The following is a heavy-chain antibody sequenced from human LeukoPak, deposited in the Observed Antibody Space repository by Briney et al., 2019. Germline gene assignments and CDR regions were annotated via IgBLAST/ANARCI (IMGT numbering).Heavy chain of an antibody. J-gene: IGHJ4*02. CDR3: ARYYKYAFDN. CDR2: IGIDSGNT. Sequence: GGSLRLSCAVSGFTCSDYSMNWARQAPGKKLEWISYIGIDSGNTNYADSVKGRFTISGDKAKNSLYLQMNSLRVEDTAVYYCARYYKYAFDNWGQGTLVTVST. CDR1: GFTCSDYS. V-gene: IGHV3-48*01. D-gene: IGHD5-24*01.